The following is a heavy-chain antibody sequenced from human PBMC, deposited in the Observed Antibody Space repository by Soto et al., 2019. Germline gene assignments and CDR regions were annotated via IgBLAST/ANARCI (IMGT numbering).Heavy chain of an antibody. CDR1: GGSISSGGYY. V-gene: IGHV4-31*03. CDR2: IYYSGST. D-gene: IGHD1-7*01. J-gene: IGHJ5*02. CDR3: ARVDWKYVWLDP. Sequence: SDTLSLTCTVSGGSISSGGYYWSWIRQHPGKGLEWIGYIYYSGSTYYNPSLKSRVTISVDTSKNQFSLKLSSVTAADTAVYYCARVDWKYVWLDPWGQGTLVTVSS.